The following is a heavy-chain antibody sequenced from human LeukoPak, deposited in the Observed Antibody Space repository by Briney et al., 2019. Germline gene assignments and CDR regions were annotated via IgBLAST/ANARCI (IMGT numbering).Heavy chain of an antibody. J-gene: IGHJ4*02. V-gene: IGHV3-7*01. CDR1: GFTFSIYW. Sequence: PGGSLRLSCAASGFTFSIYWMSWVRQAPGKGLEWVTNIKQDGSEKYYEDSVKGRFTISRDNAKNSLYLQMNSLRDEDTAIYYCARVHGAFQFLEWFPDYFDYWGQGTLVTVSS. CDR2: IKQDGSEK. D-gene: IGHD3-3*01. CDR3: ARVHGAFQFLEWFPDYFDY.